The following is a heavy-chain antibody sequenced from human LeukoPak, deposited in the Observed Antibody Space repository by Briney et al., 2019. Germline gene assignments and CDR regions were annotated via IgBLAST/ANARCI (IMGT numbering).Heavy chain of an antibody. Sequence: ASETLSLTCGVFGGSFSGYYWTWVRQAPGKGLEWIGEISESGTTNYNASLNNRVTLSVDTSKNQSSLKMTSLTAADTGVFYCARALMTLVRGVPRTTWFDPWGQGTLVTVSS. CDR2: ISESGTT. D-gene: IGHD3-10*01. V-gene: IGHV4-34*01. CDR3: ARALMTLVRGVPRTTWFDP. CDR1: GGSFSGYY. J-gene: IGHJ5*02.